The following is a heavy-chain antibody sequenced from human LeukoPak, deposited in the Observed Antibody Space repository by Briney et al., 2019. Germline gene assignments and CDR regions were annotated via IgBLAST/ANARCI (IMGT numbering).Heavy chain of an antibody. CDR1: GGSISSYY. Sequence: TPSETLSLTCTVSGGSISSYYWSWIRQPPGKGLEWIGYIYYSGSTNYNPSLKSRVTISVDTSKNQFSLKLSSVTAADTAVYYCARGSHYPDFDYWGQGTLVTVSS. V-gene: IGHV4-59*08. J-gene: IGHJ4*02. CDR3: ARGSHYPDFDY. CDR2: IYYSGST. D-gene: IGHD1-26*01.